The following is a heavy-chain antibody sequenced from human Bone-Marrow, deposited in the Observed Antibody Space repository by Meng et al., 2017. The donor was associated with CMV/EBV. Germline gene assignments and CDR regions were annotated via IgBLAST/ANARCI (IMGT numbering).Heavy chain of an antibody. CDR2: IYPGDSDT. D-gene: IGHD6-19*01. CDR3: ARLFSRGWRYFDY. CDR1: GYSFTSYW. J-gene: IGHJ4*02. Sequence: GGSLRLSCKGSGYSFTSYWIGWVRQMPGKGLEWMGIIYPGDSDTRYSPSFQGQVTISADKSISTAYLQWSSLKASDTAMYFCARLFSRGWRYFDYWGQGTLVTVSS. V-gene: IGHV5-51*01.